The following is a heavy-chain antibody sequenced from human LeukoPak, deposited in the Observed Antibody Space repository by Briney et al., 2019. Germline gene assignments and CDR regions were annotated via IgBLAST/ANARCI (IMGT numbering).Heavy chain of an antibody. V-gene: IGHV1-18*01. CDR2: ISAYNGNT. J-gene: IGHJ4*02. CDR3: ARDDYGGNSPGFLDY. D-gene: IGHD4-23*01. CDR1: GYTFTSYG. Sequence: ASVKVSCKASGYTFTSYGISWVRQAPGQGLEWMGWISAYNGNTNYAQKLQGRVTMTTDTSTSTAYMELRSLRSDDTAVYYCARDDYGGNSPGFLDYWGQGTLVTVSS.